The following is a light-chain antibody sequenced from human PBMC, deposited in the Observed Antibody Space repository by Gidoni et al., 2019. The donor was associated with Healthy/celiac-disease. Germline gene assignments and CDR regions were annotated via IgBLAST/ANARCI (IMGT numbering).Light chain of an antibody. CDR1: QGISSY. CDR3: QQLNSYPFT. CDR2: AAS. Sequence: DIQLTQSPSFLSASVGDRVTITCRASQGISSYLAWYQQKPGKAPKLLIYAASTLQSGVPSRFSGSGSGTEFTLTISSLQPEEFATYYCQQLNSYPFTFXPXTKVDIK. V-gene: IGKV1-9*01. J-gene: IGKJ3*01.